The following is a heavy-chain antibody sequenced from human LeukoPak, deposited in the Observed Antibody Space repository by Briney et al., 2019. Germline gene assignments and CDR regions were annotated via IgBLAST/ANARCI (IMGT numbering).Heavy chain of an antibody. CDR2: ISYDGSNK. D-gene: IGHD6-13*01. CDR3: AKDNRIAAAGPLDY. J-gene: IGHJ4*02. CDR1: GFTFSSYG. Sequence: PGGSLRLSCAASGFTFSSYGMHWVRQAPGKGLEWVAVISYDGSNKYYADSVKGRFTISRDNSKNTLYLQMNSLRAEDTAVYYCAKDNRIAAAGPLDYWGQGTLVTVSS. V-gene: IGHV3-30*18.